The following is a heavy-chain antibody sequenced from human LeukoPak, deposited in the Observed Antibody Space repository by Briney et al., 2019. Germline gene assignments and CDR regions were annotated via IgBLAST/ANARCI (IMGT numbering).Heavy chain of an antibody. D-gene: IGHD3-10*01. CDR1: GGSISNYY. CDR3: ARDSGSGTLT. V-gene: IGHV4-59*01. Sequence: SETLSLTCTVSGGSISNYYWSWIRQPPGKGLEWIGYIYYSGSTNYNPSLKSRVTISLDTSKNQFSLKLSSVTAADTAVYYCARDSGSGTLTWGQGTLVTVSS. CDR2: IYYSGST. J-gene: IGHJ5*02.